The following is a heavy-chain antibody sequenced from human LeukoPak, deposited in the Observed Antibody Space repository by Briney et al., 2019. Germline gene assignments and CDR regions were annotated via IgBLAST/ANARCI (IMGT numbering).Heavy chain of an antibody. CDR2: ISRDGSTT. J-gene: IGHJ4*02. V-gene: IGHV3-74*01. CDR1: GFTLSSYW. Sequence: GGSLRLSCTASGFTLSSYWMDWGRQAPGIGLVWVAGISRDGSTTTYAGSVKGRFTISRDNAKNTLYLQMNSLRAEDTAVYYCARVRLRSGYTTIDYWGQGDLGSVSS. D-gene: IGHD5-12*01. CDR3: ARVRLRSGYTTIDY.